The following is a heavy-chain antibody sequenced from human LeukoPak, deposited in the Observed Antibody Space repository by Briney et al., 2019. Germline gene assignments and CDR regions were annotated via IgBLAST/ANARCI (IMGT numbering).Heavy chain of an antibody. V-gene: IGHV4-30-2*01. Sequence: PSETLSLTCTVSGGSISSGGYYWSWIRQPPGKGLEWIGYIYHSGSTYYNPSLKSRVTISVDRSKNQFSLKLSSVTAADTAVYYCASFPAIGERAPFDPWGQGTLVTVSS. CDR2: IYHSGST. CDR1: GGSISSGGYY. D-gene: IGHD5-18*01. CDR3: ASFPAIGERAPFDP. J-gene: IGHJ5*02.